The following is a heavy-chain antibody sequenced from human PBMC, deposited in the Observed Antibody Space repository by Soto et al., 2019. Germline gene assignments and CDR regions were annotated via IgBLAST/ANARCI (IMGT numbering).Heavy chain of an antibody. CDR2: IIPIFGTA. V-gene: IGHV1-69*12. D-gene: IGHD2-15*01. J-gene: IGHJ3*02. CDR1: GGTFSSYA. Sequence: QVQLVQSGAEVKKPGSSVKVSCKASGGTFSSYAISWVRQAPGQGLEWMGGIIPIFGTANYAQKLQGRVTNTADESTSTAYMELSSLRSEDTAVYYCARRCGGKPHDAFDIWGQGTMVTVSS. CDR3: ARRCGGKPHDAFDI.